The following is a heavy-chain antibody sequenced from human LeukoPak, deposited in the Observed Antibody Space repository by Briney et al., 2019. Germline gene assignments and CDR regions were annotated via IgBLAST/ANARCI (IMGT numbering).Heavy chain of an antibody. CDR1: GGTFSSYA. J-gene: IGHJ4*02. CDR2: IIPIFGTA. V-gene: IGHV1-69*05. Sequence: SVKVSCKASGGTFSSYAIIWVRQAPGQELEWMGGIIPIFGTANYAQKFQGRVTITTDESTSTAYMELSSLRSEDTAVYYCARGGYYDSSGALLGYDSWGQGTLVTVSS. D-gene: IGHD3-22*01. CDR3: ARGGYYDSSGALLGYDS.